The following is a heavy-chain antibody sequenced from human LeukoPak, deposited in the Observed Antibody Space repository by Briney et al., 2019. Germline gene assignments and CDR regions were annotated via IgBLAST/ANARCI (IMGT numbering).Heavy chain of an antibody. V-gene: IGHV3-15*01. J-gene: IGHJ4*02. Sequence: GGSLRLSCAASGFTFSNAWMSWVRQGPGKGLEWVGHIKSKTAGGTTDYAAPVKGRFTISRDDSKNTLYLQMNSLKTEDTAVYYCTTVWRYWGQGTLVTVSS. CDR1: GFTFSNAW. D-gene: IGHD3-16*01. CDR2: IKSKTAGGTT. CDR3: TTVWRY.